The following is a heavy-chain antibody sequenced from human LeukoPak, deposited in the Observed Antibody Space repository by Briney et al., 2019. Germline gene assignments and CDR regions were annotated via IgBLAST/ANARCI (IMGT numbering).Heavy chain of an antibody. CDR3: ARMSYDSSGYYEYYFDY. CDR2: IYYSGSI. Sequence: SETLSLTCAVSGYSISSSNWWGWIRQPPGKGLEWIGYIYYSGSIYYNPSLKSRVTMSVDTSKNQFSLKLSSVTAMDTAVYYCARMSYDSSGYYEYYFDYWGQGTLVTVSS. V-gene: IGHV4-28*05. J-gene: IGHJ4*02. D-gene: IGHD3-22*01. CDR1: GYSISSSNW.